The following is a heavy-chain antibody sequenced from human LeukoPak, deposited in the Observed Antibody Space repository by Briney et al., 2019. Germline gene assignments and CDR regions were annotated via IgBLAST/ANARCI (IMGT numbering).Heavy chain of an antibody. CDR2: IIPIFGIA. D-gene: IGHD1-26*01. V-gene: IGHV1-69*04. J-gene: IGHJ4*02. Sequence: SVKVSCKASGGTFSSYAISWVRQAPGQGLGWMGRIIPIFGIANYAQKFQGRVTITADKSTSTAYMELSSLRSEDTAVYYCARDLTEGELPFDYWGQGTLVTVSS. CDR3: ARDLTEGELPFDY. CDR1: GGTFSSYA.